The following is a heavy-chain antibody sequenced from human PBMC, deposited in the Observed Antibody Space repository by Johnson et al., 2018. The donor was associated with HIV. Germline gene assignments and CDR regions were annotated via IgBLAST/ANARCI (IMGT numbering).Heavy chain of an antibody. V-gene: IGHV3-74*01. D-gene: IGHD5-18*01. CDR1: GFTFSSYW. Sequence: VQLMESGGGVVQPGGSLRLSCAASGFTFSSYWMHWVRQGPGKGLVWVSRINSDGSSTRYADSVKGRFTISRDNAKNTLYLQMNSLRAEDTAVYYCARERDTDMAGDAFDIWGQGTMVTVSS. CDR3: ARERDTDMAGDAFDI. J-gene: IGHJ3*02. CDR2: INSDGSST.